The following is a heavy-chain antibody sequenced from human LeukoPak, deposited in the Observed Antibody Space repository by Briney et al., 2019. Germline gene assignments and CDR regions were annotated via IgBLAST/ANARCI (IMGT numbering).Heavy chain of an antibody. CDR1: GFTFSSYS. D-gene: IGHD4-17*01. V-gene: IGHV3-21*01. Sequence: PGGSLRLSCAASGFTFSSYSMNWVRQAPGKGLEWVSSISSSSSYIYYADSVKGRFTISRDNAKNSLYLQMNSLRAEDTAVYYCARDTEVMTTPGAFGIWGQGTMVTVSS. CDR3: ARDTEVMTTPGAFGI. J-gene: IGHJ3*02. CDR2: ISSSSSYI.